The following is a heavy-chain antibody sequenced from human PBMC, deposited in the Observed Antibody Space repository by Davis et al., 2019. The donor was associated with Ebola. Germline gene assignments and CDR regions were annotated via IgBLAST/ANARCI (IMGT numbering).Heavy chain of an antibody. Sequence: AASVKVSCNASGYTFTTYGISWVRQAPGQGLEWMGWISAYNGHTNYAQKLQGRVTMTTDTSTSTAYMELRSLTSDDTAVYYCARLAYDFWSGHDSWGQGTLVTVSS. J-gene: IGHJ4*02. D-gene: IGHD3-3*01. CDR1: GYTFTTYG. CDR2: ISAYNGHT. CDR3: ARLAYDFWSGHDS. V-gene: IGHV1-18*01.